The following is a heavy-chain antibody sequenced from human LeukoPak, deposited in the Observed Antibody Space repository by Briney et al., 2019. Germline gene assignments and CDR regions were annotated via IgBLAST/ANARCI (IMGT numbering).Heavy chain of an antibody. CDR3: ARGKGYDFWSGYYLDY. V-gene: IGHV1-69*05. CDR2: IIPIFGTA. D-gene: IGHD3-3*01. J-gene: IGHJ4*02. CDR1: GGTFSSYA. Sequence: SVKISCKASGGTFSSYAISWVRQAPGQGLEWMGGIIPIFGTANYAQKFQGRVTITTDESTSTAYMELSSLRSEDTAVYYCARGKGYDFWSGYYLDYWGQGTLVTVSS.